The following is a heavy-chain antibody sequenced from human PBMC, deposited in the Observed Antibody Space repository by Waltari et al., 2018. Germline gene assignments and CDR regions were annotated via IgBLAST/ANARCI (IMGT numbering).Heavy chain of an antibody. CDR3: GDFTAFDY. D-gene: IGHD2-8*02. J-gene: IGHJ4*02. CDR1: GFTFSTAW. Sequence: EVRLVESGGGLVEPGGSLRLSCAGSGFTFSTAWMHWARQAPGKGLEWMGRIKSWVSGGTTEYGAPVKGRFTISRDDSKDTVYLQMNSLKTEDTGVYYCGDFTAFDYWGQGSLVIVSS. CDR2: IKSWVSGGTT. V-gene: IGHV3-15*01.